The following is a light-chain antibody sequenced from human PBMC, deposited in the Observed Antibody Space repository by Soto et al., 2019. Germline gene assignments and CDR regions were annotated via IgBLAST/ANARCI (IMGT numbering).Light chain of an antibody. CDR2: GAS. V-gene: IGKV3-20*01. CDR3: QQYGTTPLT. J-gene: IGKJ1*01. CDR1: QSVSNNY. Sequence: EIVLTQSPGTLSLSPGERATLSCRASQSVSNNYLAWYHQKPGRAPRLVISGASSRATGIPDRFSGSGSGTDVTLTNSSPEPENFAVYYCQQYGTTPLTLGQGTTVEFK.